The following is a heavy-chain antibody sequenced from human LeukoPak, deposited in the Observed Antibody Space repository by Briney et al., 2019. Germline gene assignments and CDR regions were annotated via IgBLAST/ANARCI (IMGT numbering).Heavy chain of an antibody. J-gene: IGHJ4*02. CDR1: GYTFTGYY. CDR3: ARAYYDILTGYYSAGGY. V-gene: IGHV1-2*02. D-gene: IGHD3-9*01. CDR2: INPNSGGT. Sequence: ASVKVSCKASGYTFTGYYMHWVRQAPGQGLEWMGWINPNSGGTNYAQKFQGRVTMTRDTSISTAYMELSRLRSDDTAVYYCARAYYDILTGYYSAGGYWGQGTLVTVSS.